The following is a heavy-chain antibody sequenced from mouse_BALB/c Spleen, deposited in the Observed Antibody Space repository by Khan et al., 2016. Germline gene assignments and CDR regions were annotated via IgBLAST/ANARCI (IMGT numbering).Heavy chain of an antibody. CDR3: ARGDPYYAMDY. CDR2: IDPANGNT. J-gene: IGHJ4*01. Sequence: VQLQQSGAELVKPGASVKLSCTASGFNIKDTYMHWVKQRPEQGLEWIGRIDPANGNTKYDPKFQGKATITADTSSNTAYLQLSSLTSEDTVVYYCARGDPYYAMDYWGQGTSVTVSS. CDR1: GFNIKDTY. D-gene: IGHD3-3*01. V-gene: IGHV14-3*02.